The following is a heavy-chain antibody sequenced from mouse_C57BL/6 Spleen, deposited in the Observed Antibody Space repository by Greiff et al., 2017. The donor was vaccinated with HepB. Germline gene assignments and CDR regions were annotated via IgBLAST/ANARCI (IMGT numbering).Heavy chain of an antibody. J-gene: IGHJ4*01. CDR3: TRDRDYYAMDY. Sequence: EVQVVESGEGLVKPGGSLKLSCAASGFTFSSYAMSWVRQTPEKRLEWVAYFSSGGDYIYYADTVKGRFTISRDNARNTLYLQMSSLKSEDTAMYYCTRDRDYYAMDYWGQGTSVTVSS. D-gene: IGHD3-1*01. CDR2: FSSGGDYI. CDR1: GFTFSSYA. V-gene: IGHV5-9-1*02.